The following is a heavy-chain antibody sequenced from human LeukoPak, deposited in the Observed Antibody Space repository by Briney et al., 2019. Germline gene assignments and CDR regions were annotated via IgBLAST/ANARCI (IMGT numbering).Heavy chain of an antibody. J-gene: IGHJ4*02. Sequence: GGSLRLSCAASGFTFSNYWMTWVRQAPGKGLEWVATIKDDGSEKSYVGSVKGRFTILRDNAKKSLYLHMNSLRAEDTAVYYCARESLLGGLDFWGQGTLVTVSS. CDR2: IKDDGSEK. D-gene: IGHD3-16*01. V-gene: IGHV3-7*04. CDR3: ARESLLGGLDF. CDR1: GFTFSNYW.